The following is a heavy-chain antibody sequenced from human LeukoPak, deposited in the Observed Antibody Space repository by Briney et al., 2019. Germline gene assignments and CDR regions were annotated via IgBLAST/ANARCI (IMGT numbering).Heavy chain of an antibody. CDR2: INHSGST. J-gene: IGHJ4*02. Sequence: SETLSPTCAVYGGSFSGYYWSWIRQPPGKGLEWIGEINHSGSTNYNPSLKSRVTISVDTSKNQFSLKLSSVTAADTAVYYCARAVTLWSRYYFDYWGQGTLVTVSS. CDR3: ARAVTLWSRYYFDY. CDR1: GGSFSGYY. V-gene: IGHV4-34*01. D-gene: IGHD5-18*01.